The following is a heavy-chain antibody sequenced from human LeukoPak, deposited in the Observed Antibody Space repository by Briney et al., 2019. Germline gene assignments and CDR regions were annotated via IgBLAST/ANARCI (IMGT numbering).Heavy chain of an antibody. Sequence: GGSLRLSCAAPGFTFSSYAMSWVRQAPGKGLEWVSAISASGSKTYYADSVEGRFNISRDNSKNTLYLQMNSLRAEDTAVYYCAKDFEGLVPRHFDYWGQGTLVTVSS. CDR2: ISASGSKT. J-gene: IGHJ4*02. CDR3: AKDFEGLVPRHFDY. D-gene: IGHD2-8*01. CDR1: GFTFSSYA. V-gene: IGHV3-23*01.